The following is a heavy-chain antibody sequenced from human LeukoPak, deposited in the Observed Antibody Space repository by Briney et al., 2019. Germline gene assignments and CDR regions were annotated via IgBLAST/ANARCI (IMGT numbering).Heavy chain of an antibody. D-gene: IGHD5-24*01. CDR2: IYTSGST. Sequence: PSETLSLTCTVSGGSISSYYWSWIRQPAGKGLEWIGRIYTSGSTNYNPSLKSRVTMSVDTSKNQFSLKLSSVTAADTAVYYCARGRDGYNYVYYYYYYMDVWGKGTTVTVSS. CDR1: GGSISSYY. CDR3: ARGRDGYNYVYYYYYYMDV. V-gene: IGHV4-4*07. J-gene: IGHJ6*03.